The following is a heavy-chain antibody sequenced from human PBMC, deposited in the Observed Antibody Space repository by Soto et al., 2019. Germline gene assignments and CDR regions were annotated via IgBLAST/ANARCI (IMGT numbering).Heavy chain of an antibody. J-gene: IGHJ4*02. Sequence: SETLSLTCTVSGGSMRNYFWTWIRQPPGKGLEWTGYIHYSGTTSFFPSYNPSLRSRVTISEDTSKNQFSLKLLSVTTADTAVYFCAAGEASSRNLAPYYLDFWGQGTLVTVSS. CDR3: AAGEASSRNLAPYYLDF. V-gene: IGHV4-59*01. CDR2: IHYSGTT. CDR1: GGSMRNYF. D-gene: IGHD6-13*01.